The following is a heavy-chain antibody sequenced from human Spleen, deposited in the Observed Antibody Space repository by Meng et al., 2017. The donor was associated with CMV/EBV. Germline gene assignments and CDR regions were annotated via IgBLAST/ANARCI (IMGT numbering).Heavy chain of an antibody. Sequence: GASFSGSFWTWIRQPPGKGLEWIGEINHSGKTNFNPSLKSRVTMSVDTSKNQFSLKLRSVTAADTAVYYCAREGYCSNTNCYAAVDHWGQGTLVTVSS. CDR1: GASFSGSF. D-gene: IGHD2-2*01. V-gene: IGHV4-34*01. CDR3: AREGYCSNTNCYAAVDH. CDR2: INHSGKT. J-gene: IGHJ4*02.